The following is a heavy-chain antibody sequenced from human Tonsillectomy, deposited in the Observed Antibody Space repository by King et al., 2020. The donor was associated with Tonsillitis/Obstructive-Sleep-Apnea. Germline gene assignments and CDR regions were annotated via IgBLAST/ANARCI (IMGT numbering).Heavy chain of an antibody. CDR1: GFTFSSYS. Sequence: VQLVESGGGLVKPGRSLRLSCAASGFTFSSYSMNWVRQAPGKGLEWVSSISSSSSYIYYADSVKGRFTISRDNAKNSLYLQMNSLRAEDTAVYYCARDGGDIVVVPAAIEHYYYMDVWGKGTTVTVSS. CDR3: ARDGGDIVVVPAAIEHYYYMDV. CDR2: ISSSSSYI. J-gene: IGHJ6*03. D-gene: IGHD2-2*01. V-gene: IGHV3-21*01.